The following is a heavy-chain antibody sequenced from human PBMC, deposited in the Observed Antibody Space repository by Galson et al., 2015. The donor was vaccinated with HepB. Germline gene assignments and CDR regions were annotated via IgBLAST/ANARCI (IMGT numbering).Heavy chain of an antibody. J-gene: IGHJ6*03. CDR2: ISYDGSNK. V-gene: IGHV3-30-3*01. CDR1: GFTFSSYA. CDR3: ARGVERNVYDFWTWDMDV. D-gene: IGHD3-3*01. Sequence: SLRLSCAASGFTFSSYAMHWVRQAPGKGLEWVAVISYDGSNKYYADSVKGRFTISRDNSKNTLYLQMNSLRAEDTAVYYCARGVERNVYDFWTWDMDVWGKGTTVTVSS.